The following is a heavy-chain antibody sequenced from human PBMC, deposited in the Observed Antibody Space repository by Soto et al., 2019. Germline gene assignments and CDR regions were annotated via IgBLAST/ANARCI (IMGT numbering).Heavy chain of an antibody. J-gene: IGHJ4*02. CDR3: ARYIAAAADFDY. Sequence: PGGSLRLSCAASGFTFSSYSMNWVRQAPGKGLEWVSSISSSSSYIYYADSVKGRFTISRDNAKNSLYLQMNSLRAEDTAVYYCARYIAAAADFDYWGQGTLVTVSS. CDR1: GFTFSSYS. CDR2: ISSSSSYI. D-gene: IGHD6-13*01. V-gene: IGHV3-21*01.